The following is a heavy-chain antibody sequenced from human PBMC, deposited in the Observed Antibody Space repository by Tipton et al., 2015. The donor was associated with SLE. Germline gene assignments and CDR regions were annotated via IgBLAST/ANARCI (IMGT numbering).Heavy chain of an antibody. J-gene: IGHJ6*03. CDR2: INHSGST. CDR3: ARVGSSWYNYYYYMDV. Sequence: TLSLTCAVYGGSFSGYYWSWIRQPPGKGLEWIGEINHSGSTNYNPSLKSRVTISVDTSKNQFSLKLSSVTAADTAVYCCARVGSSWYNYYYYMDVWGKGTTVTFSS. V-gene: IGHV4-34*01. D-gene: IGHD6-13*01. CDR1: GGSFSGYY.